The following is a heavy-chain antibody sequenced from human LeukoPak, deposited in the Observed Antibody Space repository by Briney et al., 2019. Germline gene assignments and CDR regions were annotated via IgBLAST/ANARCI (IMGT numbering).Heavy chain of an antibody. CDR1: GFTVSNNY. V-gene: IGHV3-66*02. D-gene: IGHD3-22*01. Sequence: GGSLRLSCAASGFTVSNNYMSWVRQAPGKGLEWVSVIYSGGTTYYADSVRGRFTISRDNSKNTVHLQMNSLRPEDTAVYYCARAASSGYYGWFDPWGQGTLVTVSS. CDR2: IYSGGTT. J-gene: IGHJ5*02. CDR3: ARAASSGYYGWFDP.